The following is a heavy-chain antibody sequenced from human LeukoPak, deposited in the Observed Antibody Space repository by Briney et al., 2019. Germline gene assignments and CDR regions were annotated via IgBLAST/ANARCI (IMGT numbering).Heavy chain of an antibody. CDR3: ARGGYCSSTSCYKYPTYDDWFDP. CDR1: GGSISRGGYF. D-gene: IGHD2-2*02. V-gene: IGHV4-30-2*01. CDR2: IYHSGST. Sequence: SQTLSLTCALSGGSISRGGYFWSWIRQPPGKGLEWIGYIYHSGSTYYNPSLKSRVTISVDRSKNQFSLKLSSVTAADTAVYYCARGGYCSSTSCYKYPTYDDWFDPWGQGTLVTVSS. J-gene: IGHJ5*02.